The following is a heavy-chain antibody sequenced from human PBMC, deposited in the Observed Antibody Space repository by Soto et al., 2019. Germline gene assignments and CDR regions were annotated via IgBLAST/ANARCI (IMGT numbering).Heavy chain of an antibody. V-gene: IGHV5-51*01. CDR3: SRDGIPNSSSPFVIGH. D-gene: IGHD6-6*01. CDR1: DYTFAAYW. CDR2: INPRDSDV. Sequence: GESLKICFKGFDYTFAAYWIGWVRQIPGKGLEWMGVINPRDSDVKYSPPFEGQVTISADKSINTAFLQWRSLKASDTAVYYCSRDGIPNSSSPFVIGHWGRGTLVTVSS. J-gene: IGHJ5*02.